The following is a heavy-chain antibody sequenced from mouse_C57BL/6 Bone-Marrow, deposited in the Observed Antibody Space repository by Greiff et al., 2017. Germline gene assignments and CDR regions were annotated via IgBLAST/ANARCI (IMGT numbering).Heavy chain of an antibody. CDR2: IYPENGDT. D-gene: IGHD1-1*01. J-gene: IGHJ4*01. CDR3: AAGSRNAMDY. CDR1: GFNIKDDY. Sequence: EVQLQQSGAELVRPGASVKLSCTASGFNIKDDYMHWVKQRPEQGLEWIGGIYPENGDTEYASKFQGKATITADTSSNTAYLQLSSLTSEDTAVYYCAAGSRNAMDYWGQGTSVTGSS. V-gene: IGHV14-4*01.